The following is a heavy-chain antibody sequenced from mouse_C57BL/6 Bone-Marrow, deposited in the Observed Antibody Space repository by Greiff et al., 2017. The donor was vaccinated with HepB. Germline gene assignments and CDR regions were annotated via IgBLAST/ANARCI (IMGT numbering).Heavy chain of an antibody. CDR3: AKTAGNYWYFDV. CDR1: GFSLTSYG. D-gene: IGHD2-1*01. V-gene: IGHV2-5*01. J-gene: IGHJ1*03. CDR2: IWRGGST. Sequence: VKLVESGPGLVQPSQSLSITCTVSGFSLTSYGVHWVRQAPGKGLEWLGVIWRGGSTDYNAAFMSRLSITKDNSKSQVFFKMNSLQADDTAIYYCAKTAGNYWYFDVWGTGTTVTVSS.